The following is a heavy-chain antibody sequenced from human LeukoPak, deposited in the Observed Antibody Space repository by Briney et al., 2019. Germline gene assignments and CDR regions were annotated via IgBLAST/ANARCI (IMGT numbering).Heavy chain of an antibody. V-gene: IGHV3-23*01. Sequence: GGSLRLSCAASGFTFSTSWMHWVRQAPGKGLEWVAVISGSGASTYYADSVKGRFTISRDNSKNTLSLQMNSLRADDTAVYYCAKARIEATSFDYWGQGTLVTVSS. J-gene: IGHJ4*02. D-gene: IGHD5-12*01. CDR1: GFTFSTSW. CDR2: ISGSGAST. CDR3: AKARIEATSFDY.